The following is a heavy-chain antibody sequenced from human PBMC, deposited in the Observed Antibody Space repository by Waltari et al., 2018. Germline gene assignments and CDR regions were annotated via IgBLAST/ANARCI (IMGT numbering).Heavy chain of an antibody. J-gene: IGHJ4*02. V-gene: IGHV4-34*01. CDR3: ARGYSTRGGYY. CDR1: GGSFSGYY. Sequence: QVQLQQWGAGLLKPSETLSLTCAVSGGSFSGYYWSWIRQPPGKVLEWIGEINHSGSTNYNPSLKSRVTISVDTSKNQFSLKLTSVTAADTAVYYCARGYSTRGGYYWGQGTLVTVSS. D-gene: IGHD6-13*01. CDR2: INHSGST.